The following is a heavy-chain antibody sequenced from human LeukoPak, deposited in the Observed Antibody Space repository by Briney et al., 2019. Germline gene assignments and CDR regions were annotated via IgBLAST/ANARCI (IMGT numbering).Heavy chain of an antibody. V-gene: IGHV4-59*04. CDR2: IYHSGST. J-gene: IGHJ4*02. CDR1: GGSLSHYY. D-gene: IGHD6-19*01. CDR3: VTNGTVTVAGTKFNYFDY. Sequence: PSETLSLTCAVPGGSLSHYYWSWIRQPPGKGLEWIGSIYHSGSTHYNPSLRSRVTMSVDTSKNQFTLKVTAVTAADTALYYCVTNGTVTVAGTKFNYFDYWGQGALVTVSS.